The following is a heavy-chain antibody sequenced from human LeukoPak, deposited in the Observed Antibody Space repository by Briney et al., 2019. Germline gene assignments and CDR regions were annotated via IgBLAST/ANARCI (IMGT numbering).Heavy chain of an antibody. CDR2: ISPTGSTT. D-gene: IGHD6-6*01. Sequence: GGSLRLSCTASGFSFSGHWVHWARQLPGKGLVWVSRISPTGSTTSYADSVKGRFTVSRDNAKNTLYLQVNNLRAEDTAVYYCARGPNSNWSGLDFWGQGTLLTVSS. V-gene: IGHV3-74*01. J-gene: IGHJ4*02. CDR1: GFSFSGHW. CDR3: ARGPNSNWSGLDF.